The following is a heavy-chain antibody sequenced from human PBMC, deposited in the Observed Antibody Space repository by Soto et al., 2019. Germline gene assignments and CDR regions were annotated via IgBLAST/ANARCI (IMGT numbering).Heavy chain of an antibody. CDR1: GFTFSSYW. CDR2: IKQDGSEK. CDR3: ASEDLYSSARDDAFDI. V-gene: IGHV3-7*01. Sequence: GGSLRLSCAASGFTFSSYWMSWVRQAPGKGLEWVANIKQDGSEKYYVDSVKGRFTISRDNAKNSLYLQMNSLRAEDTAVYYCASEDLYSSARDDAFDIWGQGTMVTVSS. D-gene: IGHD6-19*01. J-gene: IGHJ3*02.